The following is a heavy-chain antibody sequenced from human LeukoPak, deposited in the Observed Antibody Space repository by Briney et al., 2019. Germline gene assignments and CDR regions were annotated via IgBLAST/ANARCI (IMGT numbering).Heavy chain of an antibody. D-gene: IGHD3-16*02. CDR2: IYYSGST. V-gene: IGHV4-39*01. J-gene: IGHJ4*02. Sequence: PSETLSLTCTVSGGSISSSSYYWGWIRQPPGKGLEWIGSIYYSGSTYYNPSLKSRVTISVDTSKNQFSLKLSSVTAADTAVYYCARSDYVWGSYRYYFDYWGQGTLVTVSS. CDR1: GGSISSSSYY. CDR3: ARSDYVWGSYRYYFDY.